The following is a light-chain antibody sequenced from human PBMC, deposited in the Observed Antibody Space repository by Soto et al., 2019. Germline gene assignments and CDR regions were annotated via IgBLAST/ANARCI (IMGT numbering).Light chain of an antibody. J-gene: IGKJ4*01. CDR3: QQYRNWPPLT. CDR1: QSVGSA. CDR2: GAS. Sequence: EIVMTQSPATLSVSPGETATLSFRASQSVGSAVAWYQHKPGQAPRLLIVGASIRATGVPGRFTGGGSGTEFTLTISSLQSEDFAVYYCQQYRNWPPLTFGGGTTVEIK. V-gene: IGKV3-15*01.